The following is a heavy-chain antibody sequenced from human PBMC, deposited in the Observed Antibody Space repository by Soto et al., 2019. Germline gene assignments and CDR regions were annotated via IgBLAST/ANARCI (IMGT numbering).Heavy chain of an antibody. CDR2: IYYSGST. Sequence: SETLSLTCAVYGGSFSGYYWGWIRQPPGKGLEWIGYIYYSGSTNYNPSLKSRVIISVDTSKNQFSLKLSSVTAADTAVSYCARQKTITATWFDPWGQGTLVTVSS. CDR3: ARQKTITATWFDP. V-gene: IGHV4-59*08. J-gene: IGHJ5*02. D-gene: IGHD1-20*01. CDR1: GGSFSGYY.